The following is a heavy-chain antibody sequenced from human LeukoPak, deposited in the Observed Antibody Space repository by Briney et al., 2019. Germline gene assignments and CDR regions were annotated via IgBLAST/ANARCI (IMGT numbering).Heavy chain of an antibody. Sequence: GGSLRLSCAASGFTVSSNYMSWVCQAPGKGLEWVSLIYADGRAYYADSVRGRFTISRDSSENTLYLQMNSLRPEDTAIYYCATDGYIYFEYWGQGTLVTVSS. J-gene: IGHJ4*02. CDR2: IYADGRA. CDR3: ATDGYIYFEY. D-gene: IGHD5-24*01. CDR1: GFTVSSNY. V-gene: IGHV3-53*01.